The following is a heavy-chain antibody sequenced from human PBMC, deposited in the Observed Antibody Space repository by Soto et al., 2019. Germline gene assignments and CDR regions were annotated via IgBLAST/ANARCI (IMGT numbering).Heavy chain of an antibody. D-gene: IGHD5-18*01. CDR2: INHSGST. Sequence: SETLSLTCAVYGGSFSGYYWSWIRQPPGKGLEWIGEINHSGSTNYNPSLKSRVTISVDTSKNQFSLKLSSVTAADTAVYYCARGTAFRYWGQGTLVTVSS. J-gene: IGHJ4*02. CDR3: ARGTAFRY. CDR1: GGSFSGYY. V-gene: IGHV4-34*01.